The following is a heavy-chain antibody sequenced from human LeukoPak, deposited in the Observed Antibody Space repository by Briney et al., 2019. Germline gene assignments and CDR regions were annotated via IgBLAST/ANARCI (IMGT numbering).Heavy chain of an antibody. CDR2: ISYDGSNK. Sequence: GGSLRLSCAASGFSFSSYPMHWVRQAPGKGLEWVAVISYDGSNKYYADSVKGRFTISRDNSKDTLYLQMNSLRAEDTDVYYCVSDVAGTPNYFDYWGQGTLVTVSS. CDR1: GFSFSSYP. V-gene: IGHV3-30-3*01. D-gene: IGHD6-13*01. CDR3: VSDVAGTPNYFDY. J-gene: IGHJ4*02.